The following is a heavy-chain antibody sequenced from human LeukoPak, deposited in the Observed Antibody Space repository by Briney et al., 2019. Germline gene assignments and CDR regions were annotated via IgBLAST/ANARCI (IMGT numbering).Heavy chain of an antibody. Sequence: GGSLRLSCAASGFTFSSYEMNWVRQAPGKGLEWVPYISSSGSTIYYADSVKGRFTISRDNAKNSLYLQMNSLRAEDTAVYYCAREIVVVPAATGGMDVWGQGTTVTVSS. CDR2: ISSSGSTI. D-gene: IGHD2-2*01. J-gene: IGHJ6*02. CDR1: GFTFSSYE. CDR3: AREIVVVPAATGGMDV. V-gene: IGHV3-48*03.